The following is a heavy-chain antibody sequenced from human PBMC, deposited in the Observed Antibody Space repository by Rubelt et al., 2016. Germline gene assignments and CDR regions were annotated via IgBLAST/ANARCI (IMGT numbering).Heavy chain of an antibody. CDR2: ISSSSSTI. CDR3: ATRGGSIAAAGTYYYYYMDV. V-gene: IGHV3-48*04. D-gene: IGHD6-13*01. CDR1: GFTFSSYS. Sequence: EVQLVESGGGLVKPGGSLRLSCAASGFTFSSYSMNWVRQAPGKGLEWVSYISSSSSTIYYADSVKGRFTISRDNAKNSLYLQMNSLRAEDTAVYYCATRGGSIAAAGTYYYYYMDVWGKGTTVTVSS. J-gene: IGHJ6*03.